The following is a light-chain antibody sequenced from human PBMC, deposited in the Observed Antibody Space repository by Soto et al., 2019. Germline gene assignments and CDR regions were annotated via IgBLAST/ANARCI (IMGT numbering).Light chain of an antibody. CDR2: DAS. J-gene: IGKJ5*01. CDR3: QHYDNVPLT. CDR1: QDISNY. Sequence: DIQMTQSPSSLSASVGDRVTITCQASQDISNYLNWYQLKPGKAPNLLIYDASNLQTGVPSRFSGSGSGTDFTFTISSLQAEDVAIYYCQHYDNVPLTFGQGTRLEMK. V-gene: IGKV1-33*01.